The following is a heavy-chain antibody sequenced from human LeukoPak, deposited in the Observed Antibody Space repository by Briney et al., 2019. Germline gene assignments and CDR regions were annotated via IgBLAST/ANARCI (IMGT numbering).Heavy chain of an antibody. V-gene: IGHV4-34*01. Sequence: PSETLSLTCAVYGGSFSGYYWSWIRQPPGKGLEWIGEINHSGSTNYNPSLKSRVTISVDTSKNQFSLKLSSVTAADTAVYYCARGARIAANYFDYWSQGTLVTVSS. CDR3: ARGARIAANYFDY. D-gene: IGHD6-13*01. CDR2: INHSGST. CDR1: GGSFSGYY. J-gene: IGHJ4*02.